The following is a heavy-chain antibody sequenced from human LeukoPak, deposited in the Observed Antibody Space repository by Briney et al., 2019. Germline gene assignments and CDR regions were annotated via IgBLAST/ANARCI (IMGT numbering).Heavy chain of an antibody. CDR3: ARHSLLWFGPHDAFDI. V-gene: IGHV3-33*08. D-gene: IGHD3-10*01. J-gene: IGHJ3*02. CDR1: GFTFSTYA. CDR2: IWYDGSNK. Sequence: GGSLRLSCAASGFTFSTYAMHWVRQAPGKGLEWVAVIWYDGSNKYYADSVKGRFTISRDNSKNTLYLQMNSLRAEDTAVYYCARHSLLWFGPHDAFDIWGQGTMVTVSS.